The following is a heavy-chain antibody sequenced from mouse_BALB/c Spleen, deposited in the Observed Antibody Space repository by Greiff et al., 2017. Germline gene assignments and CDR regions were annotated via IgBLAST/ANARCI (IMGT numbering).Heavy chain of an antibody. CDR1: GYTFSSYW. V-gene: IGHV1-9*01. Sequence: VQLQESGAELMKPGASVKISCKATGYTFSSYWIEWVKQRPGHGLEWIGEILPGSGSTNYNEKFKGKATFTADTSSNTAYMQLSSLTSEDSAVYNCAPYDYNDFFAYWGQGTLVTVSA. D-gene: IGHD2-4*01. CDR2: ILPGSGST. J-gene: IGHJ3*01. CDR3: APYDYNDFFAY.